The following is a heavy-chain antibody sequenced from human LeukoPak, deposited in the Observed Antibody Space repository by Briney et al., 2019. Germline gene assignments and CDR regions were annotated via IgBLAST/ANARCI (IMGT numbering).Heavy chain of an antibody. CDR3: AREVLGYYDSSGYDY. Sequence: SVKASCKASGGTFSSYAISWVRQAPGQGLEWMGGIIPIFGTANYAQKSQGRVTITTDESTSTAYMELSSLRSEDTAVYYCAREVLGYYDSSGYDYWGQGTLVTVSS. CDR1: GGTFSSYA. D-gene: IGHD3-22*01. CDR2: IIPIFGTA. V-gene: IGHV1-69*05. J-gene: IGHJ4*02.